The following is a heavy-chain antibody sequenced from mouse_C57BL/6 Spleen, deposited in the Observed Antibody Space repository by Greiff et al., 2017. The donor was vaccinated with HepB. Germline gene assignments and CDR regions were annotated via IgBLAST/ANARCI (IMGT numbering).Heavy chain of an antibody. CDR2: IDPSDSYT. D-gene: IGHD1-1*01. CDR1: GYTFTSYW. Sequence: QVQLKQPGAELVMPGASVKLSCKASGYTFTSYWMHWVKQRPGQGLEWIGEIDPSDSYTNYNQKFKGKSTLTVDKSSSTAYMQLSSLTSEDSAVYYCARVTYGSTWFAYWGQGTLVTVSA. CDR3: ARVTYGSTWFAY. V-gene: IGHV1-69*01. J-gene: IGHJ3*01.